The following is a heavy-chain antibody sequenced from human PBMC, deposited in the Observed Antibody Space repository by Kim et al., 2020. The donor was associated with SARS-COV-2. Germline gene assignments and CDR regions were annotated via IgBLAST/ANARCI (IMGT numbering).Heavy chain of an antibody. CDR1: GVSISSSSYY. D-gene: IGHD1-26*01. Sequence: SETLSLTCTVSGVSISSSSYYWGWIRQPPGKGLEWIGSIYHSGSTYNNPSLKSRVTISVDTPKNQLSLRLSSVTAADTAVYYCARDREVGAHFYYWGQGT. CDR2: IYHSGST. V-gene: IGHV4-39*07. CDR3: ARDREVGAHFYY. J-gene: IGHJ4*02.